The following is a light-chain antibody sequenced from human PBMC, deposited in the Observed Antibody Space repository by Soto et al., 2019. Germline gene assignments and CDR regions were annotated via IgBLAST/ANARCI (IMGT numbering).Light chain of an antibody. J-gene: IGLJ2*01. CDR3: QSYDTSVV. V-gene: IGLV1-40*01. Sequence: QSVLTQPPSVSGAPGQRVTISCTGSRSNIGANYAVHWYQQLPGSAPKILIYGNINRPSGVPDRFSGSKSGTSASLVITGLQAEDEADYYCQSYDTSVVFGGGTKL. CDR1: RSNIGANYA. CDR2: GNI.